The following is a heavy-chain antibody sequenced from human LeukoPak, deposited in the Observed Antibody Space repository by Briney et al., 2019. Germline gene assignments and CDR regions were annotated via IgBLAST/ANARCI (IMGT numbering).Heavy chain of an antibody. CDR2: INPNSGGT. CDR1: GYTFTGYY. D-gene: IGHD3-10*01. CDR3: ARDPFGSGRGDY. Sequence: GPPVKVSRKASGYTFTGYYMHWVRQAPGQGLEWMGWINPNSGGTNYAQKFQGRVTMTRDTSISTAYMELSRLRSDDTAVYYCARDPFGSGRGDYWGQGTLVTVSS. V-gene: IGHV1-2*02. J-gene: IGHJ4*02.